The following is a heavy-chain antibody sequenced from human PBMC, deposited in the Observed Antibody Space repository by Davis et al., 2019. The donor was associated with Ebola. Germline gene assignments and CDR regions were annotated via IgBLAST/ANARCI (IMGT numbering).Heavy chain of an antibody. D-gene: IGHD1/OR15-1a*01. V-gene: IGHV3-72*01. CDR3: VTENWYRFES. J-gene: IGHJ4*02. Sequence: GGSLRLSCAASGFAFSVYYMDWVRLTPGKGLEWVGLSRNKENRYSTEYAASVKGGFTISRDDSKNLLYLEMNSLRTEDTAVYYCVTENWYRFESWGQGTLVTVSS. CDR2: SRNKENRYST. CDR1: GFAFSVYY.